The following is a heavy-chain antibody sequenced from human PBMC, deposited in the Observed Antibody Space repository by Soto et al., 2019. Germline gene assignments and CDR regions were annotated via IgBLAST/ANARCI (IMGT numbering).Heavy chain of an antibody. CDR2: IIPILGIA. Sequence: QVQLVQSGAEVKKPGSSVKVSCKASGGTFSSYTISWVRQAPGQGIEWMGRIIPILGIANYAQKFQGRVTITADKSTSTAYMELSSLRSEDTAVYYCARVGYYDILTEGGMDVWGQGTTVTVSS. CDR3: ARVGYYDILTEGGMDV. CDR1: GGTFSSYT. J-gene: IGHJ6*02. V-gene: IGHV1-69*02. D-gene: IGHD3-9*01.